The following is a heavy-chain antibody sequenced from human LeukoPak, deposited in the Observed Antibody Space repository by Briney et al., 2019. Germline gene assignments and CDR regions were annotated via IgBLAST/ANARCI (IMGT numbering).Heavy chain of an antibody. CDR1: GFTFSSYA. D-gene: IGHD3-22*01. J-gene: IGHJ4*02. CDR3: AKQPTKYDSSGYYYGYFDY. V-gene: IGHV3-23*01. Sequence: GGSLRLSCAASGFTFSSYAMSWVRQAPGKGLEWVSAISGSGGSTYYADSVKGRFTISRDNSENTLYLQMNSLRAEDTAVYYCAKQPTKYDSSGYYYGYFDYWGQGTLVTVSS. CDR2: ISGSGGST.